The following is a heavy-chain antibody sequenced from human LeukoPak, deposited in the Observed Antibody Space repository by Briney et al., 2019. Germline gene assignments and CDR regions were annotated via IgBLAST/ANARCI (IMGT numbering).Heavy chain of an antibody. CDR3: ARGSAGRPHGMDV. CDR1: GFTFSSYS. Sequence: GGSLRLSCAASGFTFSSYSMNWVRQAPGKGLEWVSSISSSSYIYYADSVKGRFTISRDNAKNSLYLQMNSLRAEDTAVYYCARGSAGRPHGMDVWGQGTTVTVSS. J-gene: IGHJ6*02. CDR2: ISSSSYI. V-gene: IGHV3-21*01. D-gene: IGHD6-6*01.